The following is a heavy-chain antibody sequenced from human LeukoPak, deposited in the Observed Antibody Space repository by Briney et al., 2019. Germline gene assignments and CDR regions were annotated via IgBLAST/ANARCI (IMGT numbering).Heavy chain of an antibody. V-gene: IGHV1-2*04. CDR1: GYTFTGYY. Sequence: ASVRVSCKASGYTFTGYYMHWVRQAPGQGLEWMGWINPNSGGTNYAQKFQGWVTMTRDTSISTAYMELSRLRSDDTAVYYCARAREKERDFDYWGQGTLVTVSS. CDR3: ARAREKERDFDY. J-gene: IGHJ4*02. CDR2: INPNSGGT. D-gene: IGHD1-26*01.